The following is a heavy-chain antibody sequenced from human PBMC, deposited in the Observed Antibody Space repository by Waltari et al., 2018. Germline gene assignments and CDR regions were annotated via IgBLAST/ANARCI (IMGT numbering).Heavy chain of an antibody. CDR1: GITLKRYG. CDR3: AKDPAYSEYYYYGMDL. D-gene: IGHD2-15*01. Sequence: QVRLVESGGGGVQPGRSLRLSWQGSGITLKRYGMHWVRQPPGKGLEWVAVVSQFGANTFYADSVKGRFTISRDDSKNTVSLQIHSLRAEDTAVYFCAKDPAYSEYYYYGMDLWGQGTTVTVSS. J-gene: IGHJ6*02. CDR2: VSQFGANT. V-gene: IGHV3-30*18.